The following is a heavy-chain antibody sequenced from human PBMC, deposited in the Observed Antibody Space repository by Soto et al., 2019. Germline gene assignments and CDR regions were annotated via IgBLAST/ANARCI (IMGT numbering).Heavy chain of an antibody. V-gene: IGHV3-74*01. CDR1: GFTFSNSW. J-gene: IGHJ5*02. Sequence: LRLSCAASGFTFSNSWMHWVRQAPGKGLVWVSRISSDGSSTIYADSVKGRFTISRDNAKNTLYLQMNSLRAEDTAVYYCARDSMRGRFDPWGQGTLVTVSS. D-gene: IGHD2-21*01. CDR3: ARDSMRGRFDP. CDR2: ISSDGSST.